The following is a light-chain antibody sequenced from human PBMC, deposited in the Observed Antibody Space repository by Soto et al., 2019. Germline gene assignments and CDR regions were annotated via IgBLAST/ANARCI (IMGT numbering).Light chain of an antibody. CDR1: SGHSSYI. V-gene: IGLV4-60*03. CDR2: LEGSGSY. J-gene: IGLJ3*02. Sequence: QTVVTQSSSASASLGSSVKLTCTLSSGHSSYIIAWHQQQPGKAPRYLMKLEGSGSYNKGSGVPDRFSGSSSGADRYLTISNLQSEDEADYYCETWDSNTHRVFGGGTKVTVL. CDR3: ETWDSNTHRV.